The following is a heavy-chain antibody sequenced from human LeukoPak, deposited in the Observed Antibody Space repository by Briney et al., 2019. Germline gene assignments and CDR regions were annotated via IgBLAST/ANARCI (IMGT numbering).Heavy chain of an antibody. CDR1: GSSITTYTH. J-gene: IGHJ4*02. CDR3: ARESGSGESFDY. D-gene: IGHD3-10*01. V-gene: IGHV4-38-2*02. CDR2: IHHTGNT. Sequence: SETLSLTCTVSGSSITTYTHWGWIRQSPGKGLEWIASIHHTGNTYYNPSLKSRVTISVDTSKNQFSLKLSSVTAADTAVYYCARESGSGESFDYWGQGTLVTVSS.